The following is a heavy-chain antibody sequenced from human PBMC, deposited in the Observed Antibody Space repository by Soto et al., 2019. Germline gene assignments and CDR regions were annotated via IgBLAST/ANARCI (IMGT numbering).Heavy chain of an antibody. J-gene: IGHJ4*02. V-gene: IGHV1-69*08. CDR3: ARDANYDSSGYYPPHFDY. D-gene: IGHD3-22*01. Sequence: QVQLVQSGAEVKKPVSSVKVSCKASGGTFSSYTISWVRQAPGQGLEWMGRIIPILGIANYAQKFQGRVTITADKSTSTAYMELSSLRSEDTAVYYCARDANYDSSGYYPPHFDYWGQGTLVTVSS. CDR1: GGTFSSYT. CDR2: IIPILGIA.